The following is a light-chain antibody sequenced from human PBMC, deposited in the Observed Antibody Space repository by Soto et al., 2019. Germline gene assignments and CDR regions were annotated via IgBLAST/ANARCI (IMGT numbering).Light chain of an antibody. CDR2: RNN. J-gene: IGLJ1*01. CDR1: SSNIGSNY. Sequence: QSVLTQPPSASGTPGQRVTISCSGSSSNIGSNYVYWYQQLPGTARKLLIYRNNQRPSGVPDRFSGSKSGTSASLAISGLRSEDEADYYCAAWDDSLSGHYVFGTGTKVTVL. CDR3: AAWDDSLSGHYV. V-gene: IGLV1-47*01.